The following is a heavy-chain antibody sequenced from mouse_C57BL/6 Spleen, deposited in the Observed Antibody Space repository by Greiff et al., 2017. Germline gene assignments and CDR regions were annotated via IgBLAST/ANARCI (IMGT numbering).Heavy chain of an antibody. J-gene: IGHJ4*01. D-gene: IGHD2-4*01. CDR1: GYTFTSYW. CDR2: IDPSDSYT. CDR3: ARSRDYEGYAMDY. Sequence: QVQLQQPGAELVMPGASVKLSCKASGYTFTSYWMHWVKQRPGQGLEWIGEIDPSDSYTNYNQKFKGKSTLTVDKSSSTAYMQRSSLTSEDSAVYYCARSRDYEGYAMDYWGQGTSVTVSS. V-gene: IGHV1-69*01.